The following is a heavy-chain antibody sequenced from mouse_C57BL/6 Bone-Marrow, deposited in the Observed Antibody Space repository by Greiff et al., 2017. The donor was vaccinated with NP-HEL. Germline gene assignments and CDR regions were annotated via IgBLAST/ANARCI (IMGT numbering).Heavy chain of an antibody. Sequence: VQLQESGGGLVQPGESPKLSCESNEYEFPSHDMSWVRKTPEKRLELVAAINSDGGSTYYPDTMERRFIISRDNTKKTLYLQMSSLRSEDTALYYCASEGAYSNNYFDYWGQGTTLTVSS. CDR2: INSDGGST. CDR3: ASEGAYSNNYFDY. CDR1: EYEFPSHD. D-gene: IGHD2-5*01. J-gene: IGHJ2*01. V-gene: IGHV5-2*01.